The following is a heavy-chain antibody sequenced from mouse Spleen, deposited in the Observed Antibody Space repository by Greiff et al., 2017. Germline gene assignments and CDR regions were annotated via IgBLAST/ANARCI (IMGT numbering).Heavy chain of an antibody. CDR2: ISSGGSYT. V-gene: IGHV5-9-1*01. CDR1: GFTFSSYA. CDR3: ARHEDYGPSDY. D-gene: IGHD1-2*01. J-gene: IGHJ2*01. Sequence: EVMLVESGGGLVKPGGSLKLSCAASGFTFSSYAMSWVRQTPEKRLEWVATISSGGSYTYYPDSVKGRFTISRDNAKNTLYLQMSSLRSEDTAMYYCARHEDYGPSDYWGQGTTLTVSS.